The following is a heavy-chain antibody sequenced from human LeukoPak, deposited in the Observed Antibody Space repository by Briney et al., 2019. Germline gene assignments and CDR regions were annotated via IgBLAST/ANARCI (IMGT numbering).Heavy chain of an antibody. D-gene: IGHD3-16*01. Sequence: GGTLRLSCAGSGFTLSNYGMSWVRQAPGKGLEWVSYISSSGSTIYYADSVKGRFTISRDNAKNSLYLQMNSLRAEDTAVYYCATLSTYYVFYWGQGTLVTVSS. CDR2: ISSSGSTI. J-gene: IGHJ4*02. CDR3: ATLSTYYVFY. V-gene: IGHV3-11*01. CDR1: GFTLSNYG.